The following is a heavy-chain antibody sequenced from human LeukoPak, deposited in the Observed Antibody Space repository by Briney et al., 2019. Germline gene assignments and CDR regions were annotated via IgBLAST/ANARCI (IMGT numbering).Heavy chain of an antibody. V-gene: IGHV3-23*01. CDR3: AKYPGIAAAGTGRWFDP. CDR1: GFTFSSYA. J-gene: IGHJ5*02. CDR2: ISGSGGST. Sequence: GGSLRLSCAASGFTFSSYAMSWVRQAPGKGLEWVSAISGSGGSTYYADSVKGRFTISRDNPKNTLYLQMNSLRAEDTAVYYCAKYPGIAAAGTGRWFDPWGQGTLVTVSS. D-gene: IGHD6-13*01.